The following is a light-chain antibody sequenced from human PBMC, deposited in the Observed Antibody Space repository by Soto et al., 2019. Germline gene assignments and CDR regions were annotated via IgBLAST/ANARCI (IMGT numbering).Light chain of an antibody. CDR1: SSDFGGYNY. Sequence: QSVLTQPASVFGSPGPSITLSCTGNSSDFGGYNYVSWYQQHPGKAPKLMIYDVSDRPSGVSNRFSGSKSGNTASLTISGLQAEDEADYFCSSYTSSSTPFVFGTGTKVTVL. CDR3: SSYTSSSTPFV. J-gene: IGLJ1*01. V-gene: IGLV2-14*03. CDR2: DVS.